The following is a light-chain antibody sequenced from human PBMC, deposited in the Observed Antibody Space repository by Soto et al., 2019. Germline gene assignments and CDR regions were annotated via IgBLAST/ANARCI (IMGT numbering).Light chain of an antibody. V-gene: IGKV3-20*01. Sequence: EIVLTQSPGTLPLSPGERATLSCRASQSVSSNYLVWYQQKPGQAPRPLIYGASSTATGIPDRCSGSGSATDFPVTISCLEPEEFAVYYCQQYASSPFAFGQGTVLLIK. CDR2: GAS. J-gene: IGKJ2*01. CDR3: QQYASSPFA. CDR1: QSVSSNY.